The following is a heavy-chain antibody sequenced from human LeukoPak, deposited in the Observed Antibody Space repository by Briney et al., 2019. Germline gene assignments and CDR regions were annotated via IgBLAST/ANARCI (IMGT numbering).Heavy chain of an antibody. Sequence: GRTLRHSCEASEFTFSRYAMSWGCPAPGKGLERVSAISGSGGSTYYADSVKGRFTISRDNSKNTLYLQMNSLRAEDTAVYYCAKAVGEVAATAGFDYWGQGTLVTVSS. V-gene: IGHV3-23*01. CDR2: ISGSGGST. D-gene: IGHD2-15*01. J-gene: IGHJ4*02. CDR1: EFTFSRYA. CDR3: AKAVGEVAATAGFDY.